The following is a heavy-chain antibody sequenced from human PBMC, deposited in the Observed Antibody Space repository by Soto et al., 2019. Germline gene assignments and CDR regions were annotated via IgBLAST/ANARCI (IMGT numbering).Heavy chain of an antibody. CDR2: MNPNSGNT. V-gene: IGHV1-8*01. CDR3: ARVDIVATIFGDYYGMDV. J-gene: IGHJ6*02. D-gene: IGHD5-12*01. CDR1: GYTFTSYD. Sequence: QVQLVQSGAEVKKPGASVKVSCKASGYTFTSYDINWVRQATGQGLEWMGWMNPNSGNTGYAQKFQGRVTMTRNTSISTAYMELSSLRSEDTAVYYCARVDIVATIFGDYYGMDVWGQGTTVTVSS.